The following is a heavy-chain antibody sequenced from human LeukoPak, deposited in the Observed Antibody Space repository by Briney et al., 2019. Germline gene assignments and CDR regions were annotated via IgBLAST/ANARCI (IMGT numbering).Heavy chain of an antibody. CDR1: GFAVSNNY. CDR3: ARAYDSSGYWPEYFRH. Sequence: PGGSLRLSCAASGFAVSNNYMSWVHQAPGKGLEWVSIIYGGGSTYYADSVNGRFTISRHNSKNTLFLQMNSLRTEDTAVYYCARAYDSSGYWPEYFRHWGQGTLVTVSS. V-gene: IGHV3-53*04. CDR2: IYGGGST. J-gene: IGHJ1*01. D-gene: IGHD3-22*01.